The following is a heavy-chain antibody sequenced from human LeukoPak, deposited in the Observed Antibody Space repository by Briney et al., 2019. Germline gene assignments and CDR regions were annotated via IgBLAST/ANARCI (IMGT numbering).Heavy chain of an antibody. CDR1: GGSISSYY. Sequence: SETLSLACTVSGGSISSYYWSWIRQPPGKGLEWIGYIYYSGSTNYNPSLKSRVTISVDTSKKQFSLKLNSVTAADTAVYYCARTTEDCSSTSCYQYWFDPWGQGTLVTVSS. CDR3: ARTTEDCSSTSCYQYWFDP. V-gene: IGHV4-59*01. CDR2: IYYSGST. J-gene: IGHJ5*02. D-gene: IGHD2-2*01.